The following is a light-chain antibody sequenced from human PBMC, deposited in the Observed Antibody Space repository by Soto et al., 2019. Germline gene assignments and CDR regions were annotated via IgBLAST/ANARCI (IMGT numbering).Light chain of an antibody. V-gene: IGKV3-20*01. CDR1: QTVRNNY. J-gene: IGKJ1*01. Sequence: VMTQSPATLSVPPGEGATLSCRTSQTVRNNYLAWYQQKPGQAPRLLIYDASSRATGIPDRFSGSGSGTDFTLTISRMEPEDFAVYCCQQYGSSPRTFGQGTKVDI. CDR3: QQYGSSPRT. CDR2: DAS.